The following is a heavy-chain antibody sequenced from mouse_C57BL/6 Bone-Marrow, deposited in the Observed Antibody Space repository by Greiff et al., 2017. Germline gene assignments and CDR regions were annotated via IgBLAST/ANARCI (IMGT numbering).Heavy chain of an antibody. V-gene: IGHV5-16*01. CDR1: GFTFSDYY. Sequence: EVKLVESEGGLVQPGSSMKLSCTASGFTFSDYYMAWVRQVPEKGLEWVANINYDGSSTYYLDSLKSRFILSRDNAKNILSLQMSSLKSEDTATYYCARVSITTVVFDYWGQGTTLTVSS. D-gene: IGHD1-1*01. J-gene: IGHJ2*01. CDR2: INYDGSST. CDR3: ARVSITTVVFDY.